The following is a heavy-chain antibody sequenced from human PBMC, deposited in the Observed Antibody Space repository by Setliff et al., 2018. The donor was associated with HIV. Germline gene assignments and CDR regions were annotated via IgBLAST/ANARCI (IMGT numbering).Heavy chain of an antibody. V-gene: IGHV4-39*05. D-gene: IGHD3-9*01. J-gene: IGHJ6*03. Sequence: SETPSLTCSVSGDSVIKNKFYWGWVRQAPAKGLEWIGTLYDTGRTYYNPALKSRVSIFVDPTKNEFSLNLRSVTAADTAVYFCVNTGYDGDYYYYYMDVWGKGTTVTVSS. CDR1: GDSVIKNKFY. CDR3: VNTGYDGDYYYYYMDV. CDR2: LYDTGRT.